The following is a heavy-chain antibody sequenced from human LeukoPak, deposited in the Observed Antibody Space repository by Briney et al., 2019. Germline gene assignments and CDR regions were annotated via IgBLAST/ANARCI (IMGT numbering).Heavy chain of an antibody. CDR1: GFTFSSYS. D-gene: IGHD3-22*01. Sequence: GGSLRLSCAASGFTFSSYSMNWVRQAPGKGLEWVSAISGSGGSTYYADSVKGRFTISRDNSKNTLYLQMNSLRAEDTAVYYCAKPIWDYYDSSGYIPAPFDYWGQGTLVTVSS. CDR2: ISGSGGST. CDR3: AKPIWDYYDSSGYIPAPFDY. V-gene: IGHV3-23*01. J-gene: IGHJ4*02.